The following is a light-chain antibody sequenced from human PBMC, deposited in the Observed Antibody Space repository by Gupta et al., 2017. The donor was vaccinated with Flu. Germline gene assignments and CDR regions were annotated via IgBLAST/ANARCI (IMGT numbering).Light chain of an antibody. CDR1: KLGDKY. Sequence: SYELTQPPSVSVSPGQTASITCSGDKLGDKYACWYQQKPGQSPVLVIYQDSKRPSGIPERFSGSNSGNTATLTISGTQAMDEADYYCQAWDSIIYYVFGTGTKVTVL. CDR2: QDS. CDR3: QAWDSIIYYV. J-gene: IGLJ1*01. V-gene: IGLV3-1*01.